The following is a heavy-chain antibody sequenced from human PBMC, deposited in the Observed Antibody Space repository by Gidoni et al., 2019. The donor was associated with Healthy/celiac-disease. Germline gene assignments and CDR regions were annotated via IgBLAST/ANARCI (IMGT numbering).Heavy chain of an antibody. CDR3: ARGDSSGYGS. CDR1: GGSFSGYY. Sequence: QVQLHQWGAGLLKPSEPLSLTCAVYGGSFSGYYWSWIRQPPGKGLEWIGEIDHSGSSNYNPSLKSRVTISVDTSKNQFSLKLSSVTAADTAVYYCARGDSSGYGSWGQGTLVTVSS. J-gene: IGHJ4*02. CDR2: IDHSGSS. V-gene: IGHV4-34*01. D-gene: IGHD3-22*01.